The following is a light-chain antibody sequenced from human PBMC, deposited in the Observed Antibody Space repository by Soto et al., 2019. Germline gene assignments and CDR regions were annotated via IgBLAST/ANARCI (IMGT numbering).Light chain of an antibody. CDR3: SSYTRRTTLVV. Sequence: QSVLTQPASVSGSPGQSITISCTGTSSDVGGYNYVSWYQQHPGKAPKLMIYEVSNRPSGVSNRFSGSKSGNTASLTISGLQAEDEADYYCSSYTRRTTLVVFGGGTKVTVL. CDR1: SSDVGGYNY. CDR2: EVS. J-gene: IGLJ2*01. V-gene: IGLV2-14*01.